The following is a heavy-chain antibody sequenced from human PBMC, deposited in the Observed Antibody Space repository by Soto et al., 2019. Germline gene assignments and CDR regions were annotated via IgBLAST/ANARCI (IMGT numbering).Heavy chain of an antibody. D-gene: IGHD6-19*01. J-gene: IGHJ4*02. CDR1: GGSISSYY. CDR2: IYYSGST. Sequence: SETLSLTCTVSGGSISSYYWSWIRQPPGKGLEWIGYIYYSGSTNYNPSLKSRVTISVDTSKNQFSLKLSSVTAADTAVYYCAILETVAGTFDYRGQGTLVTVSS. CDR3: AILETVAGTFDY. V-gene: IGHV4-59*01.